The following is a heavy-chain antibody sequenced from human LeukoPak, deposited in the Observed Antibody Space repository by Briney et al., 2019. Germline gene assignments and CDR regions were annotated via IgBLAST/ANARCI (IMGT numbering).Heavy chain of an antibody. Sequence: APVKVSFTASGYTFSFYYMHWVRQAPGQGREWKGWINHNSGGTNYAQNFQGRVTMTRDTSISTAYMELSRLRSDDTAVYYCARGYPLSTTAAGTYFQHWGQGTLVTVSS. D-gene: IGHD6-13*01. CDR1: GYTFSFYY. V-gene: IGHV1-2*02. J-gene: IGHJ1*01. CDR3: ARGYPLSTTAAGTYFQH. CDR2: INHNSGGT.